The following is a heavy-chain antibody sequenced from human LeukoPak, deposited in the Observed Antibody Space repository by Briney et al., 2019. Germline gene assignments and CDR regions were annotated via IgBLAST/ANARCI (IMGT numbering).Heavy chain of an antibody. Sequence: SETLSLTCTVSGGSISSSSYYWGWIRQPPGKGLEWIGSIYYSGSTYYNPSLKSRVTISVDTSKNQFSLKLSSVTAADTAVYYCARRIRKFIAAAGIFAFDIWGQGTMVTVSS. CDR1: GGSISSSSYY. V-gene: IGHV4-39*07. D-gene: IGHD6-13*01. CDR3: ARRIRKFIAAAGIFAFDI. J-gene: IGHJ3*02. CDR2: IYYSGST.